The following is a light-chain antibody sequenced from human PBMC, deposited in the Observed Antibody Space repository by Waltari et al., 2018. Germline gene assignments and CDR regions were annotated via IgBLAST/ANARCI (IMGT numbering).Light chain of an antibody. CDR1: SSDLGTYAY. CDR2: YVR. J-gene: IGLJ3*02. CDR3: SSYTSSTTWV. V-gene: IGLV2-14*01. Sequence: QSALTQAASVSASPGQSITISCTGTSSDLGTYAYVSWFQQYPGRAPKLMIYYVRNRPLGVSNRFSGSKSGITASLRISGLLAEDEAYYYCSSYTSSTTWVFGGGTKLTVL.